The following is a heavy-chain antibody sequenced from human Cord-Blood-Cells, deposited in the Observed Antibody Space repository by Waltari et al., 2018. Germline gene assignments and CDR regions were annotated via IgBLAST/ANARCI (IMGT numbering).Heavy chain of an antibody. Sequence: QVQLVESGGGVVQPGRSLRLSCAASGFTFSSYGMHWVRQAPGKGLEGVAVISYDGSNKYYADPVKGRFTISRDNSKNTLYLQMNSLRAEDTAVYYCAKERGTGAEFDYWGQGTLVTVSS. CDR1: GFTFSSYG. D-gene: IGHD2-8*02. J-gene: IGHJ4*02. V-gene: IGHV3-30*18. CDR3: AKERGTGAEFDY. CDR2: ISYDGSNK.